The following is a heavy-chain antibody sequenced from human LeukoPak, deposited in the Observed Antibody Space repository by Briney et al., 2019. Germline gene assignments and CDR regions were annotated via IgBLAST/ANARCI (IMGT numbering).Heavy chain of an antibody. Sequence: KTGGSLRLSCAAAGFTFSDYYMSWIRQAPGKGREWVAYISSSSSHTNYADSVKGRFTISRDNAKNSLYLQMNSLRAEYTAVYYCARGVTTTDYWGQGNLVSASS. CDR1: GFTFSDYY. D-gene: IGHD4-17*01. CDR2: ISSSSSHT. CDR3: ARGVTTTDY. V-gene: IGHV3-11*03. J-gene: IGHJ4*02.